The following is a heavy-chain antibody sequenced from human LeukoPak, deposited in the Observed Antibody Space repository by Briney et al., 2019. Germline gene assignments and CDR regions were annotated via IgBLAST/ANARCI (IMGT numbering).Heavy chain of an antibody. V-gene: IGHV3-21*01. CDR1: GFTFSDYT. CDR3: ARGYCGGDCYGD. CDR2: ISGSSRHI. Sequence: GGSLRLSCAASGFTFSDYTMNWVRQAPGKGQEYVSSISGSSRHIYYADSVKGRFTISRDNTKSSLYLQMNSLRVEDMAVYYCARGYCGGDCYGDWGQGTLVTVSS. J-gene: IGHJ1*01. D-gene: IGHD2-21*02.